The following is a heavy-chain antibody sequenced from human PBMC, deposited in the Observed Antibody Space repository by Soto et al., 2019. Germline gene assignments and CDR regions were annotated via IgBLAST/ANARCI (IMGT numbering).Heavy chain of an antibody. J-gene: IGHJ1*01. D-gene: IGHD1-26*01. CDR2: ISYEGSNK. Sequence: QVQLVESGGGVVQPGRSLRLSCAASGFTFSSYGMHWVRQAPGKGLEWVAVISYEGSNKYYADSVKGRFTISRDNSKNTLYQQMDTLRAEDTAVYYCATDGVGHTSGYFQHWGQGTLVTVSS. CDR1: GFTFSSYG. CDR3: ATDGVGHTSGYFQH. V-gene: IGHV3-30*03.